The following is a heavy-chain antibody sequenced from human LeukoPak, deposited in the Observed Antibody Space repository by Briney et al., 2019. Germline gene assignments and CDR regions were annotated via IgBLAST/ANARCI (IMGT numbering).Heavy chain of an antibody. CDR1: GFPFSNYA. Sequence: PGGSLRLSCAASGFPFSNYAMSWVRQAPGKGLECVSVISGDGGTTYYADFVKGRFTISRDNAKNSLYLQMNSLRAEDTAVYYCARGKYSSSWFMGYAFDIWGQGTMVTVSS. D-gene: IGHD6-13*01. CDR2: ISGDGGTT. V-gene: IGHV3-23*01. CDR3: ARGKYSSSWFMGYAFDI. J-gene: IGHJ3*02.